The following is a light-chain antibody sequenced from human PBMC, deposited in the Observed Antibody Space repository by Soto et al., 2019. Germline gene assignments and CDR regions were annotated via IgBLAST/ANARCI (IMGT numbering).Light chain of an antibody. Sequence: DIQMTQSPSTLSASVGDRVTITCRASQIIGSSLAWYQQKPGKAPKLLIYDASTLQSGVPSRFSGSESGPEFTLTISSLQPDDSATYYCQQYYSYPYTFDQGTKLEIK. CDR2: DAS. CDR3: QQYYSYPYT. CDR1: QIIGSS. V-gene: IGKV1-5*01. J-gene: IGKJ2*01.